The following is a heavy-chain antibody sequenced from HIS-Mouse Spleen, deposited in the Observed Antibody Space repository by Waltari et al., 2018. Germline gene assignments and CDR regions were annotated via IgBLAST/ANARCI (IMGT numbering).Heavy chain of an antibody. D-gene: IGHD6-13*01. Sequence: QLQLQESGPGLVKPSETLSLTCTVSGGSISSSSYYWGWILQPPGKGLEWIGSIYYSGSHYSHPSLKSRVTISVDTSKNQFSLKLSSVTAADTAVYYCAREIPYSSSWYDWYFDLWGRGTLVTVSS. CDR1: GGSISSSSYY. J-gene: IGHJ2*01. CDR2: IYYSGSH. V-gene: IGHV4-39*07. CDR3: AREIPYSSSWYDWYFDL.